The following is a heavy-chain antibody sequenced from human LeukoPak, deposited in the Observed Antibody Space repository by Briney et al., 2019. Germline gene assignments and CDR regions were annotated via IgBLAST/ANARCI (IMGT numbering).Heavy chain of an antibody. Sequence: GRSLRLSFAASGFSFSYYGMHWVRQAPGKGLEWVAVISYDGSTKYFADSVRGRFTISRDNSKNKVYLQMNSLRDDDTAVYYCATTSKGIYTDSDFFGFDIWGQGTMVTVSS. V-gene: IGHV3-30*03. CDR2: ISYDGSTK. D-gene: IGHD5-12*01. CDR1: GFSFSYYG. J-gene: IGHJ3*02. CDR3: ATTSKGIYTDSDFFGFDI.